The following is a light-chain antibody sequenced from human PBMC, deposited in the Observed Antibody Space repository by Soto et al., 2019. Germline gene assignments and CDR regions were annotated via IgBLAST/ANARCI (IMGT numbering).Light chain of an antibody. V-gene: IGKV1-5*01. CDR3: QQYNSYWT. Sequence: DIQITQSPSTLSATAGDRVTITCRASQSISSWLAWYEHKPGKAPKLLIYDASNLDSGVPSRLSGSGSGTEFTLTISSLQPDDFATYYCQQYNSYWTFGQGTKVDIK. CDR1: QSISSW. CDR2: DAS. J-gene: IGKJ1*01.